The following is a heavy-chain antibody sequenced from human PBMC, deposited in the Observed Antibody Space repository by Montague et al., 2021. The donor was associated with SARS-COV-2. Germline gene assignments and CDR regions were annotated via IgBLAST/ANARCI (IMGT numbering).Heavy chain of an antibody. V-gene: IGHV4-4*07. CDR3: ARDGADYSFAYYHEMDV. D-gene: IGHD5-12*01. Sequence: SETLSLTCTVSGASVRTYYWSWIRQSAGKKLEWMGRLYTSGSTYXNPSFKSRVTMSLDTSENLFSLNLSSMTAADTAVYYCARDGADYSFAYYHEMDVWGQGIAVTVSS. CDR1: GASVRTYY. J-gene: IGHJ6*02. CDR2: LYTSGST.